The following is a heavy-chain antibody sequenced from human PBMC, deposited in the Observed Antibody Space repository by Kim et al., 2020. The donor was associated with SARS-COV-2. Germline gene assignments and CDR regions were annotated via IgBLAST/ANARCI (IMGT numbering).Heavy chain of an antibody. CDR2: IKQDGSEK. CDR1: GFTFSSYW. Sequence: GGSLRLSCAVSGFTFSSYWMSWVRQAPGKGLEWVANIKQDGSEKYYVDSVKGRFTISRDNAKNSLYLQMNSLRAEDTAVYYCAREDRRITMVRGVKAAFDIWGQGTMVTVSS. J-gene: IGHJ3*02. V-gene: IGHV3-7*03. D-gene: IGHD3-10*01. CDR3: AREDRRITMVRGVKAAFDI.